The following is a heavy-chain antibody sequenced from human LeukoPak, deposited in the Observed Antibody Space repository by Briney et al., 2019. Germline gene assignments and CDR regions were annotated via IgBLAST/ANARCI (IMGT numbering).Heavy chain of an antibody. CDR3: ARERGYYCSTGSCYFDF. V-gene: IGHV5-51*01. Sequence: GESLTISCRGSGYIFSDYWIGWVRQMPGRGLEWMGIIYAGDSDTRYMPSFQGQVTISADKSINTAYLQWSSLKASDTAVYFCARERGYYCSTGSCYFDFWGQGTLVTVSS. J-gene: IGHJ4*02. CDR1: GYIFSDYW. CDR2: IYAGDSDT. D-gene: IGHD2-15*01.